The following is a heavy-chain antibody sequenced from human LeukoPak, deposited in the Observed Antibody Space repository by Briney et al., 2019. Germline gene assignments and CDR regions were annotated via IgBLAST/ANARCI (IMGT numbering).Heavy chain of an antibody. D-gene: IGHD3-16*01. V-gene: IGHV1-8*01. CDR1: GYTFTSYD. Sequence: ASVTVSCEGSGYTFTSYDLNWVRQAAGQGLEWMGWISPNSGDTGYAQKFQGRITITRNTPLSTVYMELNSLRSEDTAVYYCARTPPGGDVDHWGEGTLVTVFS. CDR3: ARTPPGGDVDH. J-gene: IGHJ4*02. CDR2: ISPNSGDT.